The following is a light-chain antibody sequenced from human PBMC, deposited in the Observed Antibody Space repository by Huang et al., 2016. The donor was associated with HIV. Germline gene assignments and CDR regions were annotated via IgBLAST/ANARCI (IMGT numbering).Light chain of an antibody. J-gene: IGKJ4*01. CDR3: QQRSNWPFT. Sequence: EIVLTQSPATLSLSPGERATLSCRDSQSVSSYLAWYQQKPGQAPRLLIYDASNRATGISARFSGSGSGTDFTLTISSLEPEDFAVYYCQQRSNWPFTFGGGTNVEIK. CDR1: QSVSSY. V-gene: IGKV3-11*01. CDR2: DAS.